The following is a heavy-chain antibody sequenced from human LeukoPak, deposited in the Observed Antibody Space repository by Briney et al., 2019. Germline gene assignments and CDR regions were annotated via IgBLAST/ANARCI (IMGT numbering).Heavy chain of an antibody. CDR2: MNPNSGNT. CDR1: GYTFTGYY. J-gene: IGHJ4*02. V-gene: IGHV1-8*03. D-gene: IGHD3-10*01. Sequence: ASVKVSCKASGYTFTGYYMHWVRQAPGQGLEWMGWMNPNSGNTGYAQKFQGRVTITRNTSISTAYMELSSLRSEDTAVYYCARVQSGAVDYWGQGALVTVSS. CDR3: ARVQSGAVDY.